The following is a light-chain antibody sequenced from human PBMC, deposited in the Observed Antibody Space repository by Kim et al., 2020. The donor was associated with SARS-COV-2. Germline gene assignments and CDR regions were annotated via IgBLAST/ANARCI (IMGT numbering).Light chain of an antibody. J-gene: IGLJ2*01. CDR2: QDS. V-gene: IGLV3-1*01. Sequence: SPGQTASITCSGDKLGDKYACWYQQKPGQSPVLVIYQDSKRPSGIPGRFSGSNSGNTATLAISGTQAMDEADYYCQAWDSSTALVFGGGTQLTVL. CDR3: QAWDSSTALV. CDR1: KLGDKY.